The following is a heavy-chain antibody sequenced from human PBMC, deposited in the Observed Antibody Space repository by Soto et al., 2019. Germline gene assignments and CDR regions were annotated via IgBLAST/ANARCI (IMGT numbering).Heavy chain of an antibody. J-gene: IGHJ5*02. Sequence: PGGSLRLSCAASGFTFSSYSMSWVRQAPWKGLEWVSAISGSGVSTYYADSVKGRFTISRDNSKNTLYLQMNSLRAEDTAVYYCARGGDSMITFGGVIVTRTDKWFDLSGQGTLLTLSS. CDR3: ARGGDSMITFGGVIVTRTDKWFDL. CDR1: GFTFSSYS. V-gene: IGHV3-23*01. CDR2: ISGSGVST. D-gene: IGHD3-16*02.